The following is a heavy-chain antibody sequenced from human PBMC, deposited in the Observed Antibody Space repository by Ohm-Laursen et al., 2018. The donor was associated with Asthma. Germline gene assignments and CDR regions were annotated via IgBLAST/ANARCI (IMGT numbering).Heavy chain of an antibody. CDR1: GYTFTSYA. J-gene: IGHJ6*02. CDR2: INTNTGNP. D-gene: IGHD3-9*01. Sequence: SSVKVSCKASGYTFTSYAMNWVRQAPGQGLEWMGWINTNTGNPTYAQGFTGRFVFSLDTSVSTAYLQISSLKAEDTAVYYCARHPPYDILTGYYMRRSFYYGMDVWGQGTTVTVSS. CDR3: ARHPPYDILTGYYMRRSFYYGMDV. V-gene: IGHV7-4-1*02.